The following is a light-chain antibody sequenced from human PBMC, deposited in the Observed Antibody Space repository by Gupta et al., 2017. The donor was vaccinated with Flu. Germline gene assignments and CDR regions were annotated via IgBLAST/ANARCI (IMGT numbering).Light chain of an antibody. V-gene: IGKV4-1*01. CDR3: QQYYSTPFT. CDR2: WAS. J-gene: IGKJ3*01. Sequence: DIVLPQSPDSLAVYLGERATLDCKSSQSVLYSSNNKNYLAWYQQKPGQPPKLLIYWASTRESGVPDRFSGSGSGTDFTLTINSLQAEDVAVYYCQQYYSTPFTFGPGTKVDI. CDR1: QSVLYSSNNKNY.